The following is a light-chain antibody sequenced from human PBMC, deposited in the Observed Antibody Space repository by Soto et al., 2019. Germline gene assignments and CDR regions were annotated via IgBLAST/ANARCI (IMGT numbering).Light chain of an antibody. J-gene: IGLJ3*02. Sequence: QSALTQPASVSGSPGQSITISCTVTSNDVGAFNYVSWYQQHPGTAPKLMIYEVSNRPSGVSHRFSGSKSGNTASLTISGLQAEDEADYYCSSYTISSTRVFGGGTKLTVL. V-gene: IGLV2-14*01. CDR2: EVS. CDR3: SSYTISSTRV. CDR1: SNDVGAFNY.